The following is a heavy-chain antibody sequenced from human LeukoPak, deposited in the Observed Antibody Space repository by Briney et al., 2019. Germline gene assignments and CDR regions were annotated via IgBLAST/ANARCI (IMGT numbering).Heavy chain of an antibody. Sequence: SETLSLTCVVYGGSFTNYYWTWVRQSPGKALEWIGEINHTGSTDYNPPLKSRITMSVETSRNQFSLKLRSVTAADTAVYYCARRVKVNYVGLFGEDNNYYYMDVWGKGTTVTVSS. CDR2: INHTGST. CDR1: GGSFTNYY. J-gene: IGHJ6*03. CDR3: ARRVKVNYVGLFGEDNNYYYMDV. D-gene: IGHD3-10*02. V-gene: IGHV4-34*01.